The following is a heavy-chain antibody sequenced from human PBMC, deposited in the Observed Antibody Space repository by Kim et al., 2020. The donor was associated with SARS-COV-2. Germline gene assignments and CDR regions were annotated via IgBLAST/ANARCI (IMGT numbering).Heavy chain of an antibody. Sequence: SETLSLTCTVSGGSISSSSYYWGWIRQPPGKGLEWIGSIYYSGSTYYNPSLKSRVTISVDTSKNQFSLKLSSVTAADTAVYYCAREWLARGGRNKKEDGMDVWGQGTTVTVSS. CDR1: GGSISSSSYY. D-gene: IGHD3-16*01. J-gene: IGHJ6*02. CDR2: IYYSGST. V-gene: IGHV4-39*07. CDR3: AREWLARGGRNKKEDGMDV.